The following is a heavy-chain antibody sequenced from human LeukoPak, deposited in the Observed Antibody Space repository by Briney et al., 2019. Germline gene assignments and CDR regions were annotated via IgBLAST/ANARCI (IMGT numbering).Heavy chain of an antibody. D-gene: IGHD6-19*01. Sequence: SETLSLTCAVYGGSFSGYYWSWIRQPPGKGLEWIGEINHSGSTNYNPSLKSRVTISVDTSKNQFSLKLSSVTAADTAMFYCARSATGWSIDYWGRGTLVTVSS. CDR2: INHSGST. CDR1: GGSFSGYY. V-gene: IGHV4-34*01. CDR3: ARSATGWSIDY. J-gene: IGHJ4*02.